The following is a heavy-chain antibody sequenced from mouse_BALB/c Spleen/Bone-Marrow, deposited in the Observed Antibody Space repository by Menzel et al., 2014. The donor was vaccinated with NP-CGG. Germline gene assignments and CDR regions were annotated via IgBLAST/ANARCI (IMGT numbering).Heavy chain of an antibody. CDR2: IDPANGNT. D-gene: IGHD1-1*01. CDR3: ANYYYGSSDGFAY. J-gene: IGHJ3*01. Sequence: VQLQQSGAELVKPGASVKLSCTASGFNIKDTYMHWVKQRPEQGLEWIGRIDPANGNTKYDPKFQGKATITADTSSNTAYLQLSSLTSEDTAVYYCANYYYGSSDGFAYWGQGTLVTVSA. CDR1: GFNIKDTY. V-gene: IGHV14-3*02.